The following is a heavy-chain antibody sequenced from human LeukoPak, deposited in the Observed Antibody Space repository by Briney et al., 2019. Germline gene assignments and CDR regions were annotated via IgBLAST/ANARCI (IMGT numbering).Heavy chain of an antibody. J-gene: IGHJ4*02. CDR1: GFTFSTQA. D-gene: IGHD3-22*01. CDR3: AKLDYYDTH. CDR2: ITGSGAST. V-gene: IGHV3-23*01. Sequence: GGSLRLSCAASGFTFSTQAMSWVRQAPGKGLEWVSSITGSGASTYYADSVKGRFTISRDNSKNTLYLQMNSLRAEDAAVYYCAKLDYYDTHWGQGTLVTVSS.